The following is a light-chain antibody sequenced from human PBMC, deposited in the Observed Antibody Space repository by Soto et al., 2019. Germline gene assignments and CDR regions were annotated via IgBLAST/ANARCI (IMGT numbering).Light chain of an antibody. V-gene: IGKV3D-15*01. J-gene: IGKJ1*01. CDR1: QRMNTK. CDR3: KQYHNWPPIT. Sequence: EIVLTQSPGTLSLSPGETATISCRAGQRMNTKFAGYQQKIGQAPRLVIXGPSTRATGIQARLSGSGSGKEFTLNISSLQSDDFAVYYCKQYHNWPPITVGQGTKVDIK. CDR2: GPS.